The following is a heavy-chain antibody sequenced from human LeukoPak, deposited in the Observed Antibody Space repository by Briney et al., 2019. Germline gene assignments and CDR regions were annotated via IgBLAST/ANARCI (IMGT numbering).Heavy chain of an antibody. CDR3: ARPHSSSWNWFDP. J-gene: IGHJ5*02. CDR2: ISAYNGNT. CDR1: GYTFTSYG. D-gene: IGHD6-13*01. Sequence: ASVKVSCKASGYTFTSYGISWVRQAPGQGLEWMGWISAYNGNTNYAQKLQGRVTMTTDTSTSTAYMGLRSLRSEDTAAYYCARPHSSSWNWFDPWGQGTLVTVSS. V-gene: IGHV1-18*01.